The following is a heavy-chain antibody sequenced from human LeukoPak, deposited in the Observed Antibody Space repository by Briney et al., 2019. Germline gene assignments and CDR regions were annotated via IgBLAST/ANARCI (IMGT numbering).Heavy chain of an antibody. V-gene: IGHV4-39*07. CDR3: ARAFSSSWYENFQH. CDR1: GGSISITNYY. CDR2: IYYDGST. D-gene: IGHD6-13*01. Sequence: SETLSLTCTVSGGSISITNYYWGWIRQPPGKGLEWIGNIYYDGSTYYNPSLKSRVTISVDTSKNQFSLKLSSVTAADTAVYYCARAFSSSWYENFQHWGQGTLVTVSS. J-gene: IGHJ1*01.